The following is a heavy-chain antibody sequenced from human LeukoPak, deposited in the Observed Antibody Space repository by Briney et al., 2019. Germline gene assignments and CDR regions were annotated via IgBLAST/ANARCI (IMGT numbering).Heavy chain of an antibody. CDR2: ISSSSGYM. D-gene: IGHD3-22*01. J-gene: IGHJ4*02. Sequence: GGSLRLSCAASGFTFATYSMNWVRQAPGKGLEWVSAISSSSGYMYYADSVRGRFTISRDNAKNSVYLQMNSLRAEDTAVYYCARPLDSSGYPIDYWGQGALVTVSS. CDR3: ARPLDSSGYPIDY. V-gene: IGHV3-21*04. CDR1: GFTFATYS.